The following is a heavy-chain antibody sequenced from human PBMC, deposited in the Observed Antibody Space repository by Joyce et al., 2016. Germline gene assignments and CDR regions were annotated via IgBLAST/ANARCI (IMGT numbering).Heavy chain of an antibody. CDR3: AKNTAVTAIASPYDY. Sequence: EVQLVESGGDLVQPGGSLRLSCAASGFTFSKYWMNWVRQAPGKGLEWVANINQDGSEKYYVGSVKGRFTNSRDNAKRSLYLQLTSLRAEDTAVYYCAKNTAVTAIASPYDYWGQGTLVAVSS. V-gene: IGHV3-7*01. D-gene: IGHD2-21*02. J-gene: IGHJ4*02. CDR1: GFTFSKYW. CDR2: INQDGSEK.